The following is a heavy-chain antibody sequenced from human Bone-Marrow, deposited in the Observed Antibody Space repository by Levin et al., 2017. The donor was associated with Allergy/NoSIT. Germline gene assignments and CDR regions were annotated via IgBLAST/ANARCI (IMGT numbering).Heavy chain of an antibody. Sequence: GGSLRLSCAASGFTFSSYSMNWVRQAPGKGLEWVSSISSSSSYIYYADSVKGRFTISRDNAKNSLYLQMNSLRAEDTAVYYCARGPSEQDIVVVPADHPYYYGMDVWGQGTTVTVSS. J-gene: IGHJ6*02. D-gene: IGHD2-2*01. CDR3: ARGPSEQDIVVVPADHPYYYGMDV. V-gene: IGHV3-21*01. CDR2: ISSSSSYI. CDR1: GFTFSSYS.